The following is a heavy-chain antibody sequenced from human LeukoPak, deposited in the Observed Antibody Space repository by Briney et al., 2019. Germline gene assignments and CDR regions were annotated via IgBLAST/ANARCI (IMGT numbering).Heavy chain of an antibody. CDR1: GFSFSNYW. V-gene: IGHV3-7*01. J-gene: IGHJ3*02. CDR3: AREMDSSGYPSGAFDI. CDR2: INEDGSEK. Sequence: GGSLRLSCAASGFSFSNYWMKWVRQDPGKGLEWVANINEDGSEKYYVDSVRGRFTISRDNAKNSLYLQMNSLRAEDTAVYYCAREMDSSGYPSGAFDIWGQGTMVTVSS. D-gene: IGHD3-22*01.